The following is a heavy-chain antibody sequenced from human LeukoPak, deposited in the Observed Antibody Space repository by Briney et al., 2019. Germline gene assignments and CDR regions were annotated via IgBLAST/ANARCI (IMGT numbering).Heavy chain of an antibody. J-gene: IGHJ4*02. V-gene: IGHV5-51*01. CDR2: INPGDSDT. D-gene: IGHD6-19*01. Sequence: GESLQISCKGSGYTFTSYWIGWVRQLPGKGLEWMGIINPGDSDTRYRPSFQGQVSISADKSISTAYLQWSSLQASDTAMYYCTRHIGSSGWLRGQGTLVTVSS. CDR1: GYTFTSYW. CDR3: TRHIGSSGWL.